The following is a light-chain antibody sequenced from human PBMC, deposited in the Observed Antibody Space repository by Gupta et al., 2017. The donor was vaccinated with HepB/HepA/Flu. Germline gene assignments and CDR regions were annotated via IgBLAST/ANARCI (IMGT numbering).Light chain of an antibody. J-gene: IGLJ2*01. V-gene: IGLV3-1*01. CDR3: QAWDSSTVV. CDR1: KLGDKY. CDR2: QDS. Sequence: SYELTQPPSVSVSPGQRARITCSGDKLGDKYACWYQQKPGQSPVLVIYQDSKRPSGIPERFSGSNSGNTATLTISGTQAMDEDDYYCQAWDSSTVVFGGGTKLTVL.